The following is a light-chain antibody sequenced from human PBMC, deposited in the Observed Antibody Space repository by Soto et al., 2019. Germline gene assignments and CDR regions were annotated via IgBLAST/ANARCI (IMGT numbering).Light chain of an antibody. CDR2: EVS. CDR3: SSYTSSSTVV. Sequence: QSVLTQPASVSGSPGQSITISCTGSSSDVGAYNYVSWYQQHPGEAPKLMTYEVSNRPSGVSNRFSGSKSGNTASLTISGLQAEDEAYYYCSSYTSSSTVVFGGGTKVTAL. V-gene: IGLV2-14*01. J-gene: IGLJ2*01. CDR1: SSDVGAYNY.